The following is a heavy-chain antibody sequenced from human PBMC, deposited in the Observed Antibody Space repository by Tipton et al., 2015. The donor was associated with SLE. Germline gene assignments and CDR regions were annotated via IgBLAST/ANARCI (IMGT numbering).Heavy chain of an antibody. CDR2: IYYSGST. Sequence: TLSLTCTVSGGSISSHYWSWIRQPPGKGLEWIGYIYYSGSTNYNPSLKSRVTISVDTSKNQFSLKLSSVTAADTAVYYCARDGLSVAGTLDVWGQGTTVTVS. V-gene: IGHV4-59*11. CDR3: ARDGLSVAGTLDV. D-gene: IGHD6-19*01. J-gene: IGHJ6*02. CDR1: GGSISSHY.